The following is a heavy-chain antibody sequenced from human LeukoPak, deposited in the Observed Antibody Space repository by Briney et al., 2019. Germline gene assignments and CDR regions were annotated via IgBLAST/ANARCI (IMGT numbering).Heavy chain of an antibody. CDR2: ISGSGGST. V-gene: IGHV3-23*01. Sequence: GGSLRLSCAASGFTFSSYAMSWVRQAPGKGLEWVSAISGSGGSTHYADSVKGRFTISRDNSKNTLYLQMNSLRAEDTAVYYCAKDSGIVGATIDYWGQGTLVTVSS. D-gene: IGHD1-26*01. CDR3: AKDSGIVGATIDY. CDR1: GFTFSSYA. J-gene: IGHJ4*02.